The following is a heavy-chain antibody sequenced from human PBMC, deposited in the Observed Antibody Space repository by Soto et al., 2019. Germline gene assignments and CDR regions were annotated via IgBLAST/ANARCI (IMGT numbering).Heavy chain of an antibody. V-gene: IGHV3-23*01. CDR3: AKATATGGGAFDI. CDR1: GFLCSVYD. CDR2: ILVDGRT. J-gene: IGHJ3*02. D-gene: IGHD2-8*02. Sequence: GGSLRLSCAASGFLCSVYDMSWVRQSPGKGLEWVSTILVDGRTFYVDSVKGRFTISRDSSNNMVYLQMNSLTAGDTALYYCAKATATGGGAFDISCQGTLVTVSS.